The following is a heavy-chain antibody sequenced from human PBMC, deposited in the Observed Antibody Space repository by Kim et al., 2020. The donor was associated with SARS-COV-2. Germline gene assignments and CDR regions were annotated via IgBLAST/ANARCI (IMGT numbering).Heavy chain of an antibody. CDR1: GDSVSSNSAA. Sequence: SQTLSLTCAISGDSVSSNSAAWNWLRQSPSRGLEWLGRTYYRSKWFHDYAVSVKSRMTINPDTSKNQFSLQLNSVTPEDTAVYYCARDRVEHSDSSGFYYYNYGMDVWGQGTTVTVSS. CDR3: ARDRVEHSDSSGFYYYNYGMDV. CDR2: TYYRSKWFH. V-gene: IGHV6-1*01. J-gene: IGHJ6*02. D-gene: IGHD3-22*01.